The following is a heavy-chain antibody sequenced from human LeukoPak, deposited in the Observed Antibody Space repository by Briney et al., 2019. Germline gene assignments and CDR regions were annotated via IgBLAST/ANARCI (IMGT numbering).Heavy chain of an antibody. CDR2: FDPEDGET. CDR3: ATAPSLYGSSTLGVELGY. V-gene: IGHV1-24*01. CDR1: GYTLTELS. J-gene: IGHJ4*02. Sequence: GASVKVSCKVSGYTLTELSMHWVRQAPGKGLEWMGGFDPEDGETIYAQKFQGRVTMTEDTSTDTAYMELSSLRSEDTAVYYCATAPSLYGSSTLGVELGYWGQGTLVTVSS. D-gene: IGHD6-13*01.